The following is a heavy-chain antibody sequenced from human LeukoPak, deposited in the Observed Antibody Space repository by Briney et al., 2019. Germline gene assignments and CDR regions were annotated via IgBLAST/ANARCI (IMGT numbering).Heavy chain of an antibody. CDR3: ARHGENLGY. Sequence: SETLSLTCTVSGGSISSSSYYWGWIRQPPGKGLEWIGSIYYSGSTYYNPSLKSRVTISVDTSKNQFSLKLSSVTAADTAVYCCARHGENLGYWGQGTLVTVSS. CDR2: IYYSGST. V-gene: IGHV4-39*01. D-gene: IGHD7-27*01. CDR1: GGSISSSSYY. J-gene: IGHJ4*02.